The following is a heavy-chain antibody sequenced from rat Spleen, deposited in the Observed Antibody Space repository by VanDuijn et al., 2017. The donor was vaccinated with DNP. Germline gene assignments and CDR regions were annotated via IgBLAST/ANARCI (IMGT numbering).Heavy chain of an antibody. CDR1: GFTFSTFW. CDR3: ARPNYYAGSYPHY. CDR2: ISTVGDNG. Sequence: EVQLVESGGDLVQPGRSLKLSCVASGFTFSTFWMTWIRQVPGKGLEWVASISTVGDNGVYRDSVQGRFTISRDNTKNTQYLQMDSLTSEDTATYYCARPNYYAGSYPHYWGQGVMVTVSS. D-gene: IGHD1-12*02. V-gene: IGHV5S13*01. J-gene: IGHJ2*01.